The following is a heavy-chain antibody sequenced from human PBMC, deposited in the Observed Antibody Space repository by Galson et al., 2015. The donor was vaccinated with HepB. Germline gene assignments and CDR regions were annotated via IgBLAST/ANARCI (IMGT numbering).Heavy chain of an antibody. J-gene: IGHJ3*02. CDR2: INHSGST. Sequence: ETLSLTCAVYGGSFSGYYWSWIRQPPGKGLEWIGEINHSGSTNYNPSLKSRVTISVDTSKNQFSLKLSSVTAADTAVYYCARSGRGGKRGPRAFDIWGQGTMVTVSS. CDR1: GGSFSGYY. D-gene: IGHD4-23*01. CDR3: ARSGRGGKRGPRAFDI. V-gene: IGHV4-34*01.